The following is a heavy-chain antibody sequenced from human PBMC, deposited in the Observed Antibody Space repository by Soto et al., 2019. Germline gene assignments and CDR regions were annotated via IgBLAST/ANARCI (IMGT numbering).Heavy chain of an antibody. Sequence: GGSLRLSCAASGFTFTTTWLHWVRQAPGMGLVWVSHINNDGGVTTYADSVEGRFTISRDNAKNTVYLQMNSLRAEDTAVYYCTTDGSFAQHVWGQGIMVTVSS. D-gene: IGHD1-1*01. V-gene: IGHV3-74*03. CDR2: INNDGGVT. J-gene: IGHJ3*01. CDR1: GFTFTTTW. CDR3: TTDGSFAQHV.